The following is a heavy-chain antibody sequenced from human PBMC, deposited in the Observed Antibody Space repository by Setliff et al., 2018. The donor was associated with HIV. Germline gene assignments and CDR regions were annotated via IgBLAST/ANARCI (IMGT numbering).Heavy chain of an antibody. J-gene: IGHJ4*02. D-gene: IGHD6-19*01. CDR1: GYTFTSYG. V-gene: IGHV1-18*01. CDR3: ARDEGSGWPLDY. CDR2: ISAYNGNT. Sequence: ASVKVSCKASGYTFTSYGISWVRQAPGQGLEWMGWISAYNGNTNYAQKLQGRVTITADKSTSTAYMELSSLRSEDTAVYYCARDEGSGWPLDYWGQGTLVTVSS.